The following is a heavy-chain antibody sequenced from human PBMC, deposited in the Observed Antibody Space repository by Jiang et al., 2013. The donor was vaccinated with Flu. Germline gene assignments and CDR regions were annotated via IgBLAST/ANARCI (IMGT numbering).Heavy chain of an antibody. CDR3: ARERDWSYAMDV. CDR1: GFTVDTYA. D-gene: IGHD3-9*01. Sequence: QLVESGGGLIQPGGSLRLSCAVSGFTVDTYAMSWVRQAPGKGLEWVAGVSGVSTYYARSVRGRFTISRDNSENTLYLQINSLGVEDTAVYYCARERDWSYAMDVWGQGTTVTVSS. V-gene: IGHV3-23*04. J-gene: IGHJ6*02. CDR2: VSGVST.